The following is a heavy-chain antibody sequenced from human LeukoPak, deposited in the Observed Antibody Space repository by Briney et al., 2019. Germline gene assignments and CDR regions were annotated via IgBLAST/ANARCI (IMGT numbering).Heavy chain of an antibody. CDR3: ARRRITIFGVVIMWYGMDV. CDR2: IIPIFGTA. Sequence: SVNVSCKASGGTFSSYAISWVRQAPGQGLEWMGGIIPIFGTANYAQKFQGRVTITADESTSTAYMELSSLRSEDTAVYYCARRRITIFGVVIMWYGMDVWGQGTMVTVSS. J-gene: IGHJ6*02. D-gene: IGHD3-3*01. V-gene: IGHV1-69*13. CDR1: GGTFSSYA.